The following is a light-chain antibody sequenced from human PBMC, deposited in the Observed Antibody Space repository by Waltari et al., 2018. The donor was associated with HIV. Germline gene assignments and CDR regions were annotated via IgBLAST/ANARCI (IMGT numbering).Light chain of an antibody. V-gene: IGLV2-23*01. J-gene: IGLJ2*01. Sequence: QSALTQPASVSGSPGQSITISCTGTSSDLGRPNLVPSDQQHPGQAPYLIIYEGTKRPSGISNRFSGSKSGNTASLTISGLQADDEADYFCWSYAGSTPYVLLGGGTKLTVL. CDR3: WSYAGSTPYVL. CDR2: EGT. CDR1: SSDLGRPNL.